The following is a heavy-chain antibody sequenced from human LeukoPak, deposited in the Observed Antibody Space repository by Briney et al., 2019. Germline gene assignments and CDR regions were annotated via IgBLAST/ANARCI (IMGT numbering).Heavy chain of an antibody. Sequence: GASVKVSCKASGYTFTGYYMHWVRQAPGQGLEWMGWINTNTGNPTYAQGFTGRFVFSLDTSVSTAYLQISSLKAEDTAVYYCARVLGEYCSGGSCPTFDYWGQGTLVTVSS. CDR1: GYTFTGYY. J-gene: IGHJ4*02. D-gene: IGHD2-15*01. CDR3: ARVLGEYCSGGSCPTFDY. CDR2: INTNTGNP. V-gene: IGHV7-4-1*02.